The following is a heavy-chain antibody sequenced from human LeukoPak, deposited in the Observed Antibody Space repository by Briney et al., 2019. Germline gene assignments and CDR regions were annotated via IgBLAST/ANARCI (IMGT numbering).Heavy chain of an antibody. J-gene: IGHJ4*02. CDR2: ISACNGNT. D-gene: IGHD3-3*01. CDR1: GYTFTSYG. V-gene: IGHV1-18*01. CDR3: ARDYPLYYDFWSGSDY. Sequence: ASVRVSCKASGYTFTSYGISWVRQAPGQGPEWMGWISACNGNTNYAQKLQGRVTMTTDTSTSTAYMELRSLRSDDTAVYYCARDYPLYYDFWSGSDYWGQGTLVTVSS.